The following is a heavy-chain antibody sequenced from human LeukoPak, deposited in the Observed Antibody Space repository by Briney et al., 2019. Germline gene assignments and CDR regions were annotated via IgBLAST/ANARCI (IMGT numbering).Heavy chain of an antibody. Sequence: GASVKVSCKASGYTFTSYGISWVRQAPGLGLEWMGWISAYNGNTNYAQKLQGRVTMTTDTSTSTAYMELRSLRSDDTAVYYCARGRGVMVRGVIILDYWGQGTLVTVSS. D-gene: IGHD3-10*01. J-gene: IGHJ4*02. V-gene: IGHV1-18*01. CDR3: ARGRGVMVRGVIILDY. CDR1: GYTFTSYG. CDR2: ISAYNGNT.